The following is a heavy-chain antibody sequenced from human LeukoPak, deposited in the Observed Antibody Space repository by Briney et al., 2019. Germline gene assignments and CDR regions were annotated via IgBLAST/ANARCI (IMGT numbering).Heavy chain of an antibody. CDR3: ARDAVTDPQGYYYYGMDV. CDR1: GFTFDDYA. D-gene: IGHD4-17*01. J-gene: IGHJ6*02. Sequence: GGSLRLSCAASGFTFDDYAMHWVRQAPGKGLEWVANIKQDGSEKYYVDSVKGRFTISRDNAKNSLYLQMSSLRADDTAVYYCARDAVTDPQGYYYYGMDVWGQGTTVTVSS. CDR2: IKQDGSEK. V-gene: IGHV3-7*01.